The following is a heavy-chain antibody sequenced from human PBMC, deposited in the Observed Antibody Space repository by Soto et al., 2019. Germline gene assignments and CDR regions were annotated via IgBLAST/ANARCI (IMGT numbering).Heavy chain of an antibody. CDR3: ARQAARNYIDS. V-gene: IGHV3-48*04. J-gene: IGHJ4*02. Sequence: PGGSLRLSCTASGFTFSSYIMNWVRQAPGKGLEWLAFIDSRGRTLSYADSVRGRFTISRDNAENSVYLQMDSLRADDTAVYYCARQAARNYIDSWGQGNSVTVSS. D-gene: IGHD6-6*01. CDR1: GFTFSSYI. CDR2: IDSRGRTL.